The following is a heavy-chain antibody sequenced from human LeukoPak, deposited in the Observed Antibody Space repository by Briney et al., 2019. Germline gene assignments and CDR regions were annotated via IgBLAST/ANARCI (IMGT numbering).Heavy chain of an antibody. CDR3: ARDLSEGDIVVVPAAIGYNWFDP. V-gene: IGHV4-61*02. J-gene: IGHJ5*02. Sequence: SETLSLTCTVSGGSISSGSYYWSWIRQPAGKGLEWIGRIYTSGSTNYNPSLKSRVTISVDTSKNQFSLKLSSVTAADTAVYYCARDLSEGDIVVVPAAIGYNWFDPWGQGTLVTVSS. D-gene: IGHD2-2*01. CDR1: GGSISSGSYY. CDR2: IYTSGST.